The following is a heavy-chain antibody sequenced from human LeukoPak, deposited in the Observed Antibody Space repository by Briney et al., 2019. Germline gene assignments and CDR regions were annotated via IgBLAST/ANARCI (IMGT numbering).Heavy chain of an antibody. CDR3: ARGAAALNFDH. CDR1: GGSFSGYY. J-gene: IGHJ4*02. Sequence: SETLSLTCAVYGGSFSGYYWSWIRQPPGKGLEWIGEINHSGSTNYNPSLKSRVTISVDTSKKQFSLKLSSVTAADTAVYYCARGAAALNFDHWGQGTLVTVSS. D-gene: IGHD6-13*01. CDR2: INHSGST. V-gene: IGHV4-34*01.